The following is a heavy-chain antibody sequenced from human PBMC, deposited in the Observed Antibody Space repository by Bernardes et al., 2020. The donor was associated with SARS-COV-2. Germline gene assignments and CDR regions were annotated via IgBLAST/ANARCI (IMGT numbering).Heavy chain of an antibody. Sequence: GGSLRLSCTTSGFTFRNYGMHWVRQSPGKGLEWMAIIWYDGSKKYYADSAKGRFTISRDNSRDTVYLDMNSLRDDDTAIYHCARSAYYDSRDYRIDFWGQGTLVTVSS. CDR3: ARSAYYDSRDYRIDF. D-gene: IGHD3-22*01. CDR1: GFTFRNYG. CDR2: IWYDGSKK. V-gene: IGHV3-33*01. J-gene: IGHJ4*02.